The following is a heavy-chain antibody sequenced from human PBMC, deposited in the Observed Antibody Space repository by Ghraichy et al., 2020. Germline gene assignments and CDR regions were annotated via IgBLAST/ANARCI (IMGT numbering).Heavy chain of an antibody. J-gene: IGHJ6*02. V-gene: IGHV3-23*01. CDR3: AKSPPVGYCSVGSCPLYYSYDGMDV. Sequence: GGSLRLSCAASGFTFSSYAMSWVRQAPGKGLEWVSAISGSGGSTYYADSVKGRFTISRDNSKNTLYLQMNSLRAEDTAVYYCAKSPPVGYCSVGSCPLYYSYDGMDVWGQGTTVTVS. CDR1: GFTFSSYA. CDR2: ISGSGGST. D-gene: IGHD2-15*01.